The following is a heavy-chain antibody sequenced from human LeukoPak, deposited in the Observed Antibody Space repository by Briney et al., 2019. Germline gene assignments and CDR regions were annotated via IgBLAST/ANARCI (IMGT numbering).Heavy chain of an antibody. CDR1: RFTFSSYA. J-gene: IGHJ4*02. Sequence: PGGSLRLSCAASRFTFSSYAMSWVRQAPGKGLEWVSAISGSGGSTYYADSVKGRFTISRDNSKNTLYLQMNSLRAEDTAVYYCAKSPMGLRWKEGWDYWGQGTLVTVSS. CDR2: ISGSGGST. CDR3: AKSPMGLRWKEGWDY. V-gene: IGHV3-23*01. D-gene: IGHD4-23*01.